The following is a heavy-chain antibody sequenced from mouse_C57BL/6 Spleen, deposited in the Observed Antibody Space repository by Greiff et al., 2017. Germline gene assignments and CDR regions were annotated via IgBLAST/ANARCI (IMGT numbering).Heavy chain of an antibody. CDR2: IHPSDSDT. J-gene: IGHJ1*03. D-gene: IGHD1-1*01. Sequence: QVQLQQPGAELVKPGASVKVSCKASGYTFTSYWMHWVKQRPGQGLEWIGRIHPSDSDTNYNQKFKGKATLTVDKSSRTAHMELLSLTSEDFAVYYCAREGSYYYGSSPLWYFDVWGTGTTVTVSS. V-gene: IGHV1-74*01. CDR3: AREGSYYYGSSPLWYFDV. CDR1: GYTFTSYW.